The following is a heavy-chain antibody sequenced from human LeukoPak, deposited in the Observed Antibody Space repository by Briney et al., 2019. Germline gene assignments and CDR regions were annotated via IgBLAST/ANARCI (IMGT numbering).Heavy chain of an antibody. J-gene: IGHJ5*02. Sequence: GASVKVSCKASGYTITSYDVNWVRQATGQGLEWMGWMNPISGDTGYALKFQGRVTMSRNTSISTAYMELGSLRSEDTAVYYCARVPRRGERFDPWGQGTLVTVSS. CDR3: ARVPRRGERFDP. CDR2: MNPISGDT. CDR1: GYTITSYD. V-gene: IGHV1-8*01. D-gene: IGHD3-10*01.